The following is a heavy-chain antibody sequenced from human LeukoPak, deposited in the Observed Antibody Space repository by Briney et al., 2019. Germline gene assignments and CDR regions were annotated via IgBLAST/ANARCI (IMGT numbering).Heavy chain of an antibody. CDR1: GYTFTSYG. CDR3: ARQGGGPYSGSPFDY. V-gene: IGHV1-18*01. D-gene: IGHD1-26*01. Sequence: ASVKVSCKASGYTFTSYGISWVRQAPGQGLEWMGWISAYNGNTNYAQKLQGRVTMTTDTSTSTAYMELRSLRSDDTAVYYCARQGGGPYSGSPFDYWGQGTLVTVSS. CDR2: ISAYNGNT. J-gene: IGHJ4*02.